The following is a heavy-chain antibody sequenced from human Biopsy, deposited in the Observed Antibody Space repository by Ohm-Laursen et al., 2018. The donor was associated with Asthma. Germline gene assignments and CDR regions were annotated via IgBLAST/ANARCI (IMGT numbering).Heavy chain of an antibody. CDR3: AKRRGYSDLTDFDL. J-gene: IGHJ4*01. V-gene: IGHV3-30*18. D-gene: IGHD3-3*01. Sequence: SLRLSCAASGFVFRSHAIHWVRQAPGKGLEWVAVVSYDGGVVHYADSMKGRFTISRDNAKSTLYLQMNRLRTDDTAVYFCAKRRGYSDLTDFDLWGQGTLVTVSS. CDR1: GFVFRSHA. CDR2: VSYDGGVV.